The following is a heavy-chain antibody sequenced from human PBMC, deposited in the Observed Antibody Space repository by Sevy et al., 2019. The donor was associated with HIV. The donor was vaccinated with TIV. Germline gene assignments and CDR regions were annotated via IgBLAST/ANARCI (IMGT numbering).Heavy chain of an antibody. V-gene: IGHV1-46*01. CDR2: INPSGGST. Sequence: ASVKVSCKASAYTFTSFYIHWVRQAPGQGLEWMGVINPSGGSTSYAQRFQGRVTMTRDTSTSTVYMEVTSLRSEDTAVYYCAGEPEGDGSGSDAFDIWGQGTLVTVSS. J-gene: IGHJ3*02. CDR3: AGEPEGDGSGSDAFDI. CDR1: AYTFTSFY. D-gene: IGHD3-10*01.